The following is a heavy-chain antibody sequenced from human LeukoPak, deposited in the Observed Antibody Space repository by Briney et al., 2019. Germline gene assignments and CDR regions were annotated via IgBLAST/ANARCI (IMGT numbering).Heavy chain of an antibody. CDR1: GGSFSNYY. CDR3: ARCWNYGRNYYIDV. J-gene: IGHJ6*03. D-gene: IGHD1-7*01. CDR2: INDSGRI. Sequence: KSSETLSLTCAVYGGSFSNYYWSWIRQPPGKGLEWIGEINDSGRINYNPSLLSRVTVSVDPSKNQFSLSLTSVTATDTAVYYCARCWNYGRNYYIDVWGKGATVSVSS. V-gene: IGHV4-34*01.